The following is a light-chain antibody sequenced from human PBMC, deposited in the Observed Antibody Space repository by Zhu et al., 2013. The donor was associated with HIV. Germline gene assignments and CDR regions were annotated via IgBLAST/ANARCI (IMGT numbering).Light chain of an antibody. CDR3: QQYNSDLLT. V-gene: IGKV1-13*02. CDR1: QGIGSA. J-gene: IGKJ4*01. CDR2: DAS. Sequence: AIHLTQSPSSLSASVGDRVTITCRASQGIGSALAWYQQSPGKAPKILIYDASTLESGVPSKFSGSGSGTDFTLAISALQPEDFATYYCQQYNSDLLTFGGGTKV.